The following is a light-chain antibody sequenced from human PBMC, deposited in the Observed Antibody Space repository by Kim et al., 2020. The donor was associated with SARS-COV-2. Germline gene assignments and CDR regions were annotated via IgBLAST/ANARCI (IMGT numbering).Light chain of an antibody. CDR1: SSNVGAGFD. CDR3: QSFDNSLSGWV. Sequence: QRVTISCTGSSSNVGAGFDVHWYQQLPGTAPKLLIFATTSRPSGVPDRFSASKSGTSASLAITGLQPEDEADYYCQSFDNSLSGWVFGGGTKVTVL. CDR2: ATT. J-gene: IGLJ3*02. V-gene: IGLV1-40*01.